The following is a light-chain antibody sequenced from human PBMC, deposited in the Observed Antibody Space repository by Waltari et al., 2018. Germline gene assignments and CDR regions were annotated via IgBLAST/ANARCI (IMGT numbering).Light chain of an antibody. J-gene: IGLJ2*01. Sequence: QSVLTQPPSATGTHGQKITIPCSGSTPNIGSNTVDWYQQLPGTAPKLLMYSNNLRPSGVPERFYGSKSGSSASLAIFGLQSEDDADYYCTAWDDSLKGVVFGGGTKVTVL. CDR1: TPNIGSNT. CDR3: TAWDDSLKGVV. V-gene: IGLV1-44*01. CDR2: SNN.